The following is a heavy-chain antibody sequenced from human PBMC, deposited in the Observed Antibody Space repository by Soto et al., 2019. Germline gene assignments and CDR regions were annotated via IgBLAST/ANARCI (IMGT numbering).Heavy chain of an antibody. D-gene: IGHD1-26*01. V-gene: IGHV4-4*02. Sequence: QVHLQGSGPGLVKPSETLSLTCAISGGSTSSSDWWTWVRQPPGEGLEWIGEIHRDGVTNYNSSLKSRLTISLDHSRNQFSLSLTSVTAADAAVYFCAGRPEIHPRWGQGILVPVSS. CDR1: GGSTSSSDW. CDR2: IHRDGVT. J-gene: IGHJ4*02. CDR3: AGRPEIHPR.